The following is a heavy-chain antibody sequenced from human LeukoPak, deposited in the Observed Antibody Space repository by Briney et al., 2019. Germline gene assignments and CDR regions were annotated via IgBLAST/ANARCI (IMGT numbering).Heavy chain of an antibody. CDR1: GFTFDDYA. CDR2: ISWNSGSI. V-gene: IGHV3-9*01. CDR3: AKDSRTRYFDWLDY. J-gene: IGHJ4*02. Sequence: GGSLRLSCAASGFTFDDYAMHWVRQAPGKGLEWVSGISWNSGSIGYADSVKGRFTISRDNAKNSLYLQMNSLRAEDTALYYCAKDSRTRYFDWLDYWGQGTLVTVSS. D-gene: IGHD3-9*01.